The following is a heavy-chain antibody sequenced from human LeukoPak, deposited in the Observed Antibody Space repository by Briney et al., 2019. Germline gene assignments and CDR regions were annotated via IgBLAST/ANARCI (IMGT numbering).Heavy chain of an antibody. CDR3: ARAFEWELPYYFDY. CDR1: GYTFTSYG. Sequence: ASVKVSCKASGYTFTSYGISWVRQAPGQGLEWMGWISAYNGNTNYAQKLQGRVTMTTDTSTSTAYMELRSLRSDDTAVYYCARAFEWELPYYFDYWGQGTLVTVSS. J-gene: IGHJ4*02. D-gene: IGHD1-26*01. V-gene: IGHV1-18*01. CDR2: ISAYNGNT.